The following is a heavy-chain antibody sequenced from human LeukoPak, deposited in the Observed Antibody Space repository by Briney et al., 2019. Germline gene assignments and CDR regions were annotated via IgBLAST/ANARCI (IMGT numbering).Heavy chain of an antibody. CDR3: WRVGGESSGYVL. Sequence: PSETLSLTCAVYGGSLSGYYWSWIRQPPGEGLEWIGEINHNGSTNVNPSLKSRVTKSADTSKNQFSLTLSSVTGADTAVYYCWRVGGESSGYVLGGQGTLVSVSS. V-gene: IGHV4-34*01. CDR1: GGSLSGYY. J-gene: IGHJ4*02. CDR2: INHNGST. D-gene: IGHD3-22*01.